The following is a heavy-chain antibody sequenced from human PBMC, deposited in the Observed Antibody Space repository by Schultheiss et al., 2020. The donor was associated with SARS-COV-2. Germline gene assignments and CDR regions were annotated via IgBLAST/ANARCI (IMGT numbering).Heavy chain of an antibody. J-gene: IGHJ4*02. V-gene: IGHV3-30*02. CDR3: AKEEYYDRSGYNDY. D-gene: IGHD3-22*01. CDR2: IWYDGSNK. CDR1: GFTFSSYG. Sequence: GGSLRLSCAASGFTFSSYGMHWVRQAPGKGLEWVAVIWYDGSNKYYADSVKGRFTISRDNSKNTLYLEMDSLRTEDTAVYYCAKEEYYDRSGYNDYWGQGTLVTVSS.